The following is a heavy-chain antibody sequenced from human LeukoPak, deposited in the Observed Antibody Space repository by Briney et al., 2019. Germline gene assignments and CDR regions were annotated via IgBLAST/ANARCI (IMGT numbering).Heavy chain of an antibody. CDR1: GYTFTSYD. J-gene: IGHJ4*02. CDR2: MSPNSGDT. CDR3: ARGPPNWGYDY. Sequence: ASVKVSCKASGYTFTSYDFNWVQQATGQRPEWMGWMSPNSGDTGYAQKFQDRVTMTRNTSISTAYMELSSLRSDDTAVYYCARGPPNWGYDYWGPGTLVTVSS. D-gene: IGHD7-27*01. V-gene: IGHV1-8*01.